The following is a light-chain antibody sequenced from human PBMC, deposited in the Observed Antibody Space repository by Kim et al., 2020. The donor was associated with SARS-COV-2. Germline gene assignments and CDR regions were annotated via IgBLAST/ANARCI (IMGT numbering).Light chain of an antibody. CDR2: AAS. J-gene: IGKJ1*01. V-gene: IGKV1-27*01. Sequence: APVGDRVTMTWRAIQGISNYLAWYQQKPGKGPNLLIYAASTLQSGVPSRCSGSGSGTDFTLTISSLQPEDVATYYCQKYNSAPRTFGQGTKVDIK. CDR1: QGISNY. CDR3: QKYNSAPRT.